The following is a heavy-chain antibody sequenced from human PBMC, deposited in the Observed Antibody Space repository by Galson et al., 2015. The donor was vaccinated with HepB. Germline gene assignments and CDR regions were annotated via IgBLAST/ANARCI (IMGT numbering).Heavy chain of an antibody. J-gene: IGHJ5*02. V-gene: IGHV4-30-4*01. CDR1: GGSIGSDDYY. Sequence: TLSLTCTVSGGSIGSDDYYWSWIRQPPGKGLEWIGYIYYTGNTFYNPSLKSRVTMSVDTSKNQFSMKLSSVTAADTAVYYCARGGDYLDDNGAWGQGTLVTVSS. D-gene: IGHD2-8*01. CDR2: IYYTGNT. CDR3: ARGGDYLDDNGA.